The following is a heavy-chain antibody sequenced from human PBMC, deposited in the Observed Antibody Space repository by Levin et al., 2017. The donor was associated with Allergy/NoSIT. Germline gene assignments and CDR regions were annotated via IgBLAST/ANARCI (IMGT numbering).Heavy chain of an antibody. V-gene: IGHV4-61*02. Sequence: SETLSLTCTVSGGSISSGSFYWSWIRQPAGKGLEWIGRIHTSGSTNYNPSLKSRVTISVDTSKNQFSLKLSSVTAADTAVYYCARGGVVPAAMNWFDPWGQGTLVTVSS. D-gene: IGHD2-2*01. CDR1: GGSISSGSFY. J-gene: IGHJ5*02. CDR2: IHTSGST. CDR3: ARGGVVPAAMNWFDP.